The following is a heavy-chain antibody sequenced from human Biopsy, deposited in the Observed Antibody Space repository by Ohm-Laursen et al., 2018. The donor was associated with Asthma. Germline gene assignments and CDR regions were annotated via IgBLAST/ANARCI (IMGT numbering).Heavy chain of an antibody. CDR3: VRGEEVAGTYFKD. Sequence: TLSLTCAVYGGSFSGYYWSWIRQPPGKGLEWIGEINYRGDTNYNPSLESRVSISVDTSTYHFSLRLNSVTAADTAVYYCVRGEEVAGTYFKDWDQGTLVTVSS. CDR2: INYRGDT. CDR1: GGSFSGYY. D-gene: IGHD6-19*01. J-gene: IGHJ1*01. V-gene: IGHV4-34*01.